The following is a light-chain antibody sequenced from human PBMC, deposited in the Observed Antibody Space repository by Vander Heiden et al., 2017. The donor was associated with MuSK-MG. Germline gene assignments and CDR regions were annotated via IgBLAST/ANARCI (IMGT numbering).Light chain of an antibody. J-gene: IGLJ3*02. CDR3: CSYAGSL. V-gene: IGLV2-11*01. Sequence: QSALTQPRSVSGSPGQSVTISCTGTSSDVGGYNYVSWYQQHPGKAPKLMIYDVSKRPSGVPDRFSGSKSGNTASLTSSGLQAEDEADYYCCSYAGSLFGGGTKLTGL. CDR2: DVS. CDR1: SSDVGGYNY.